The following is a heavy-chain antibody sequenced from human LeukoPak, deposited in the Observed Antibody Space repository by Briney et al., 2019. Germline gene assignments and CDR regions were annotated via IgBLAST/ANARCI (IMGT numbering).Heavy chain of an antibody. CDR3: AKEITLDYYDSSGPVGY. CDR2: INPSGGST. CDR1: GYTFTSYY. D-gene: IGHD3-22*01. V-gene: IGHV1-46*01. Sequence: ASVKVSCKASGYTFTSYYMHWVRQAPGQGLEWMGIINPSGGSTSYAQKFQGRVTMTRDTSTSTVYMELSSLRAEDTAVYYCAKEITLDYYDSSGPVGYWGQGTLVTVSS. J-gene: IGHJ4*02.